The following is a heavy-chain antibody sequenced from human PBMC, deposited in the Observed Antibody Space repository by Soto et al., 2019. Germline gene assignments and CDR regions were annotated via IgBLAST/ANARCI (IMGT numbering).Heavy chain of an antibody. Sequence: GGSLILSCAVSGFTFISHTLNWVRQAPGKGLEWVSSISGSGSPYYADSVKGRFTISRDNAQNSLYLQMSSLRAEDTAVYYCSREVQPVFRREYDYWGQGTLVTVSS. CDR3: SREVQPVFRREYDY. J-gene: IGHJ4*02. CDR2: ISGSGSP. CDR1: GFTFISHT. V-gene: IGHV3-21*04.